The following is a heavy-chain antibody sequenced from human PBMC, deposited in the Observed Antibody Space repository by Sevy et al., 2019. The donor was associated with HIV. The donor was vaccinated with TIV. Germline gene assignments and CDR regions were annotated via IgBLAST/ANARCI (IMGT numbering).Heavy chain of an antibody. CDR3: AKDYSAGITMVRGAYRCRGDYFDY. V-gene: IGHV3-30*18. CDR1: GFTFRTSG. J-gene: IGHJ4*02. D-gene: IGHD3-10*01. CDR2: ISYDEAHK. Sequence: GESLKISCVTSGFTFRTSGMHWVRQSPGKGLEWVAVISYDEAHKNYADSVKGRFSISKDNSKNTLYLQMSSLRTEDTAVYYCAKDYSAGITMVRGAYRCRGDYFDYWGQGTQVTVSS.